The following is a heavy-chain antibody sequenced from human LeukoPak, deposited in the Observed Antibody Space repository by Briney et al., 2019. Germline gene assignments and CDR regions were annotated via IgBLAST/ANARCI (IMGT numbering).Heavy chain of an antibody. J-gene: IGHJ4*02. Sequence: GASVKVSCKASGYTFTSYDINWVRQATGQGLEWMGWMNPNSGNTGYAQKFQGRVTMTRNTSISTAYMELSSLRSEDTAVYYCTRGPYYYDSSGYYVPFDYWGQGTLVTVSS. CDR1: GYTFTSYD. CDR2: MNPNSGNT. D-gene: IGHD3-22*01. V-gene: IGHV1-8*01. CDR3: TRGPYYYDSSGYYVPFDY.